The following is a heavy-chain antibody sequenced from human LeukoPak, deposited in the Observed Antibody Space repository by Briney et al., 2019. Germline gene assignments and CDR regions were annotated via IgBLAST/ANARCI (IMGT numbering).Heavy chain of an antibody. V-gene: IGHV3-48*02. CDR3: ARGVDDGYSSSWYRFDP. CDR2: ISSSSSTI. Sequence: PGGSLRLSCTASGFTFSSSWMNWVRQAPGKGLEWVSYISSSSSTIYYADSVKGRFTISRDNAKNSLYLQMNSLRDEDTAVYYCARGVDDGYSSSWYRFDPWGQGTLVTVSS. CDR1: GFTFSSSW. J-gene: IGHJ5*02. D-gene: IGHD6-13*01.